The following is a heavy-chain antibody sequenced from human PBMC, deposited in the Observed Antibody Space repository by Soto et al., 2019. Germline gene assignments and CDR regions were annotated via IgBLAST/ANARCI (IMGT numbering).Heavy chain of an antibody. CDR1: GFHFSTYR. CDR3: TRVDGHTHPSEF. CDR2: ITANSDYT. D-gene: IGHD2-2*02. J-gene: IGHJ4*02. V-gene: IGHV3-21*01. Sequence: GGSLRLSCAASGFHFSTYRMSWVRRAPGKGLEWVSSITANSDYTYHADSLKGRFTISRDNAKSSLYLQMNNLRVDDTALYFWTRVDGHTHPSEFWGKGSEVTISA.